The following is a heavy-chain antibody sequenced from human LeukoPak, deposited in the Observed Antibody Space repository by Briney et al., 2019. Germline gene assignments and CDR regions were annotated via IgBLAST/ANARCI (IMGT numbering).Heavy chain of an antibody. Sequence: PGGSLRLSCAASGFTFSSYEMHWVRQAPGKGLEWISYISGSGSTIYYADSVKGRFTISRDNGKNSLYLQMNSLRAEDTAVYYCARVHYNTAMVDIDYWGQGTLVTVSS. CDR3: ARVHYNTAMVDIDY. CDR1: GFTFSSYE. CDR2: ISGSGSTI. V-gene: IGHV3-48*03. D-gene: IGHD5-18*01. J-gene: IGHJ4*02.